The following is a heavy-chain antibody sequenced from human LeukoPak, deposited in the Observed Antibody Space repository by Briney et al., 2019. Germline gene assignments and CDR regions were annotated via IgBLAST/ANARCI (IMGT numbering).Heavy chain of an antibody. Sequence: RPSETLSLTCTVSGGSISSYYWSWIRQPPGKGLEWIGYIYYSGSTNYNPSLKSRVTISVDTSKNQFSLKLSSVTAADTAVYYCARHGSQQLVLFDWFDPWGQGTLVTVSS. CDR3: ARHGSQQLVLFDWFDP. J-gene: IGHJ5*02. V-gene: IGHV4-59*08. CDR1: GGSISSYY. D-gene: IGHD6-13*01. CDR2: IYYSGST.